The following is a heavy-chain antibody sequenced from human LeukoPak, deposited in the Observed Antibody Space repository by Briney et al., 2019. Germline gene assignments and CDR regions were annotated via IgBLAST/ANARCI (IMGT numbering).Heavy chain of an antibody. Sequence: PGGSLRLSCAAPGFTFSNAWMNWVRQAPGKGLEWVGRIKSKSDGGTTDYAAPVKGRFTISRDDSKNTLFLQMDSLKTEDTAVYYCTTDRGLYDSSGYYYFATDIWGQGTMVTVSS. CDR2: IKSKSDGGTT. CDR3: TTDRGLYDSSGYYYFATDI. CDR1: GFTFSNAW. V-gene: IGHV3-15*01. J-gene: IGHJ3*02. D-gene: IGHD3-22*01.